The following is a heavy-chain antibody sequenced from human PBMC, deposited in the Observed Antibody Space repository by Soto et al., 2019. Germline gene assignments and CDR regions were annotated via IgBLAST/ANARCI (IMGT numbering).Heavy chain of an antibody. Sequence: SETLSLTCTVSGGSISSYHWSWIRQPPGKGLEWIGYIYYSGSTNYNPSLKSRVTISVDTSKNQFSLKLSSVTAADTAVYYCARDGQGGSHSYNWFDPWGHGTLVTFSS. J-gene: IGHJ5*02. D-gene: IGHD1-26*01. CDR2: IYYSGST. CDR3: ARDGQGGSHSYNWFDP. CDR1: GGSISSYH. V-gene: IGHV4-59*01.